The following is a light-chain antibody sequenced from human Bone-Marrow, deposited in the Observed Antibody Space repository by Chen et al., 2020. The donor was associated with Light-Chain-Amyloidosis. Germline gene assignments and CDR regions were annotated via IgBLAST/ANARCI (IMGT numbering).Light chain of an antibody. V-gene: IGLV7-43*01. CDR1: TGPVTSGNY. CDR2: STT. J-gene: IGLJ3*02. CDR3: LLYDGGVQGM. Sequence: QTVVTQEPSVTVPPGGTVTLTCASSTGPVTSGNYPTWLQQKPGQAPRTLIYSTTQKYSWTPARCSGSLLGGKAALTLSGVQPEDEADYYCLLYDGGVQGMFGGGTKLTVL.